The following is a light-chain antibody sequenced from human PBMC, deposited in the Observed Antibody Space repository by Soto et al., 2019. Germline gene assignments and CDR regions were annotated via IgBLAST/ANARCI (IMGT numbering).Light chain of an antibody. Sequence: QSVLTQPASVYGSPGQSITISCTGTSSDIGGYNYVSWYQQHPGKAPKLIIYDVTHRPSGVANRFSGSKSGNTASLTISGLQPDDEADYYCSSYTTSTTLGVAFGGGTKVTVL. J-gene: IGLJ2*01. CDR3: SSYTTSTTLGVA. CDR1: SSDIGGYNY. CDR2: DVT. V-gene: IGLV2-14*03.